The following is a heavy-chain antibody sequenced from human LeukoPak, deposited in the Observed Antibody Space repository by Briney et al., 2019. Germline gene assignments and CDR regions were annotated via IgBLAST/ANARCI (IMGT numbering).Heavy chain of an antibody. Sequence: SETLSLTCAVSVDSITFGCYSWSWIRQPPGKGLEWIGYIYHSGSTYYNPSLKSRVTISIDGSKNQFSLKLSSVTAADTAVYYCARNGYYFDYWGQGTLVTVSS. D-gene: IGHD1-1*01. V-gene: IGHV4-30-2*01. CDR2: IYHSGST. CDR1: VDSITFGCYS. J-gene: IGHJ4*02. CDR3: ARNGYYFDY.